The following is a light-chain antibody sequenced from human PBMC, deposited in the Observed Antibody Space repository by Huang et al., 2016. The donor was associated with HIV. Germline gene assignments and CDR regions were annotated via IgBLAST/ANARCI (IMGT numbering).Light chain of an antibody. J-gene: IGKJ4*01. Sequence: SASVGDRVTITCRASQSISSYLNWYQQKPGKAPKLLIYAASSLQSGVPSRFSGSGSGTDFTLTISSLQPEDFATYYCQQSYSTLTFGGGTNVEIK. CDR3: QQSYSTLT. V-gene: IGKV1-39*01. CDR1: QSISSY. CDR2: AAS.